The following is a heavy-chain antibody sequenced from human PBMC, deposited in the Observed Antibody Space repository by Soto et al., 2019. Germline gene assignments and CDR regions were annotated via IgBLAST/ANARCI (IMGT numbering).Heavy chain of an antibody. Sequence: GGSLRLSCAASGFTFSSYAMSWVRQAPGKGLEWVSAISGSGGSTYYADSVKGRFTISRDNTKNTLYLQMNSLRAEDTAVYYCAKDNSGSSTEDYWGQGTLVTVSS. D-gene: IGHD1-26*01. CDR1: GFTFSSYA. CDR3: AKDNSGSSTEDY. V-gene: IGHV3-23*01. J-gene: IGHJ4*02. CDR2: ISGSGGST.